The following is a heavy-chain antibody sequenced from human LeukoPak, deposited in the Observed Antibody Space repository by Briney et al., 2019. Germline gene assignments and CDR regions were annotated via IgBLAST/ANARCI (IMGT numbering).Heavy chain of an antibody. CDR3: TTDYYYDSSGYYGDY. V-gene: IGHV3-15*01. CDR2: IKSKTDGGTT. Sequence: GGSLRLSCAASGFTFSSYGMHWVRQAPGKGLEWVGRIKSKTDGGTTDYAAPVKGRFTISRDDSKNTLYLQMNSLKTEDTAVYYCTTDYYYDSSGYYGDYWGQGTLVTVSS. J-gene: IGHJ4*02. CDR1: GFTFSSYG. D-gene: IGHD3-22*01.